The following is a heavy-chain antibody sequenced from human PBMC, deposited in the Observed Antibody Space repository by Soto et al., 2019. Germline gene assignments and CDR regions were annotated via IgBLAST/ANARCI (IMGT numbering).Heavy chain of an antibody. D-gene: IGHD3-16*01. CDR3: VRSGHSFGGVI. CDR1: GFTFSSYS. Sequence: PVGSLRLSCAASGFTFSSYSMNWFRQAPWKGLEWIGYMFYSGNSNYNSSLKSRVTISLDKSKNQFSLKLTSVTAADTAVYYCVRSGHSFGGVIWGRGTLVTASS. V-gene: IGHV4-59*01. CDR2: MFYSGNS. J-gene: IGHJ4*01.